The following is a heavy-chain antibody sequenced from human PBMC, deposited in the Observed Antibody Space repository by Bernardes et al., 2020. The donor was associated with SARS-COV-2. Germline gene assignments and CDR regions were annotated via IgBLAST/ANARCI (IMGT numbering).Heavy chain of an antibody. Sequence: SETLSLTCAVYGGSFSGYYWSWIRQPPGKVLEWIGEINHSGSTNYNPSLKSRVTISVDTSKNQFSLKLSSVTAADTAVYYCAREPPPGNDYGDYVSLVEEWGQGTLVTVSS. D-gene: IGHD4-17*01. CDR1: GGSFSGYY. J-gene: IGHJ4*02. CDR3: AREPPPGNDYGDYVSLVEE. V-gene: IGHV4-34*01. CDR2: INHSGST.